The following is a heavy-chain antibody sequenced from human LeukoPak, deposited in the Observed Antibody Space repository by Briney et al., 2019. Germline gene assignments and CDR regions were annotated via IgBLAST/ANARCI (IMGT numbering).Heavy chain of an antibody. V-gene: IGHV4-59*02. CDR3: ARVVEMATMVAYGMDV. CDR1: GFTVSSNY. CDR2: IYYSGST. D-gene: IGHD5-24*01. J-gene: IGHJ6*02. Sequence: PGGSLRLSCAASGFTVSSNYMSWIRQPPGKGLEWIGYIYYSGSTNYNPSLKSRVTISVDTSKNQFSLKLSSVTAADTAVYYCARVVEMATMVAYGMDVWGQGTTVTVSS.